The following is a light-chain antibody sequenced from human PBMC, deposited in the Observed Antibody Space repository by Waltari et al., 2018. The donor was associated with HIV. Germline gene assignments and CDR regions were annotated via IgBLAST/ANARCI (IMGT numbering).Light chain of an antibody. CDR3: QQYSSPPRT. CDR1: PTLIHFSNYNNY. Sequence: DIVMTQSPDSLAVSLGERATINCKSSPTLIHFSNYNNYLAWYQHKPGQPPKLLIYWAPTREAGVPDRFNGSGSGTDFSLTISSLQAEDVAVYYCQQYSSPPRTFGQGTKVEIK. J-gene: IGKJ1*01. V-gene: IGKV4-1*01. CDR2: WAP.